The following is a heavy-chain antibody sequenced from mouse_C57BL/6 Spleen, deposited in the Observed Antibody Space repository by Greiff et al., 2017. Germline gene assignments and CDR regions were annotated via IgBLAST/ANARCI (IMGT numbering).Heavy chain of an antibody. CDR1: GYTFTSYW. J-gene: IGHJ4*01. D-gene: IGHD1-1*01. V-gene: IGHV1-72*01. CDR3: ASEWTTVVATDAMDY. CDR2: IDPNSGGT. Sequence: QVQLQQPGAELVKPGASVKLSCKASGYTFTSYWMHWVKQRPGRGLEWIGRIDPNSGGTKYNEKFKSKATLTVDKPSSTAYMQLSSLTSEDSAVYYCASEWTTVVATDAMDYWGQGTSVTVSS.